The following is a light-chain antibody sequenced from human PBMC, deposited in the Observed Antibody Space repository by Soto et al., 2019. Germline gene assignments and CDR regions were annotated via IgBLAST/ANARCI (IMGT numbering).Light chain of an antibody. J-gene: IGKJ4*01. CDR2: GAS. CDR1: QSVSSN. V-gene: IGKV3-15*01. Sequence: IVMTQSPATLSVSPGERATLSCRASQSVSSNLAWYQQKPGQAHRLLIYGASTRATGIPARFSGSGSGTEFTLTISSLQSEDFAVYYCQQYNNWPPLTFGGGNKVEIK. CDR3: QQYNNWPPLT.